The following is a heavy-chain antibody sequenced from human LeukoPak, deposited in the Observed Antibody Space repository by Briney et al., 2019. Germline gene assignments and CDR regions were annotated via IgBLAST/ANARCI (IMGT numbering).Heavy chain of an antibody. V-gene: IGHV3-48*03. D-gene: IGHD3-10*01. CDR3: ARDSPPGSGSLGIWGMDV. J-gene: IGHJ6*02. CDR2: ISSSGSTI. Sequence: QPGGSLRLSCAASGFTFSSYEMNWVRQAPGKGLEWVSYISSSGSTIYYADSMKGRFTISRDNAKNSLYLQMNSLRAEDTAVYYCARDSPPGSGSLGIWGMDVWGQGTTVTVSS. CDR1: GFTFSSYE.